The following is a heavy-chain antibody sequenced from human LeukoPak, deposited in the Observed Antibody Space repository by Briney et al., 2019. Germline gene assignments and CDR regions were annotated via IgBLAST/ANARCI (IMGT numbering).Heavy chain of an antibody. V-gene: IGHV1-58*02. CDR2: IVVVNGKT. CDR3: AALVVPSTNLRNYYYSYMDV. D-gene: IGHD2-2*01. Sequence: SSGKVSCTASGFTFSSSAMQWVRQARGKRLEWIGWIVVVNGKTNYAQNFQERVTITRAMSTTTAYIELSSLRSEDTAVYYCAALVVPSTNLRNYYYSYMDVWGKGTTLTVSS. J-gene: IGHJ6*03. CDR1: GFTFSSSA.